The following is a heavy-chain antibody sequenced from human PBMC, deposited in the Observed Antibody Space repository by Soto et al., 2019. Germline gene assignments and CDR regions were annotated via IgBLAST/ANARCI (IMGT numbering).Heavy chain of an antibody. D-gene: IGHD3-22*01. J-gene: IGHJ3*02. CDR3: ARDLVNYYDSSGYYYSGDAFDI. CDR2: ISAYNGNT. Sequence: QVQLVQSGDEVKKPGASVKVSCKASGYTFTSYGISWVRQAPGQGLEWMGWISAYNGNTKYEQKLQGRVTMTTDTSTSTAYMEFRSLRSDDTAVYYCARDLVNYYDSSGYYYSGDAFDIWGQGTMVTVSS. CDR1: GYTFTSYG. V-gene: IGHV1-18*01.